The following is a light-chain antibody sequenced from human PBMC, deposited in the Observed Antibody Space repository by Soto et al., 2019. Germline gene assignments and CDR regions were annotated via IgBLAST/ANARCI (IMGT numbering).Light chain of an antibody. V-gene: IGKV3-20*01. CDR2: GAS. CDR1: QSVSSSY. CDR3: QQYCSSPPGT. J-gene: IGKJ1*01. Sequence: EIVLTQSPGTLSLSPGERATLSCRASQSVSSSYLAWYQQKPGQAPRLLIYGASSRATSIPDRFSGSGSGTDFTLIISSLEPEDFAVYYCQQYCSSPPGTFGQGTKVEIK.